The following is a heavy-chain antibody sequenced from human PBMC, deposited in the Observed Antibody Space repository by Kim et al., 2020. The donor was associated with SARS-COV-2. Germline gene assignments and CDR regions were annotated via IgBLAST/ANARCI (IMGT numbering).Heavy chain of an antibody. CDR2: ISSSSSYI. J-gene: IGHJ4*02. D-gene: IGHD6-13*01. V-gene: IGHV3-21*01. CDR3: ARVIEGGIAAAGFDY. Sequence: GGSLRLSCAASGFTFSSYSMNWVRQAPGKGLEWVSSISSSSSYIYYADSVKGRFTISRDNAKNSLYLQMNSLRAEDTAVYYCARVIEGGIAAAGFDYWGQGTLVTVSS. CDR1: GFTFSSYS.